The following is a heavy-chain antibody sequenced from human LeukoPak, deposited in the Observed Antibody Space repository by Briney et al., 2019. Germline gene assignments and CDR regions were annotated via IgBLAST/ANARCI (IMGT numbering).Heavy chain of an antibody. D-gene: IGHD3-3*01. CDR2: IYYSGST. V-gene: IGHV4-30-4*08. J-gene: IGHJ4*02. CDR3: ARAVNYDFWSGYYP. Sequence: SETLPLTCTVSGGSISSGDYYWSWIRQPPGKGLEGIGYIYYSGSTYYNPSLKSRVTISVDTSKNQFSLKLSSVTAADTAVYYCARAVNYDFWSGYYPWGQGTLVTVSS. CDR1: GGSISSGDYY.